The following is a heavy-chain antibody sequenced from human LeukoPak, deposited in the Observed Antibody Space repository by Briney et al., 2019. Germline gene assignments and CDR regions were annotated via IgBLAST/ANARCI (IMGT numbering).Heavy chain of an antibody. CDR1: GFTFSSYS. Sequence: PGGSLRLSCAASGFTFSSYSMNWVRQAPGKGLEWVSYISSSSSTIYYADSVKGRFTISRDNAKNSLYLQMNSLRAEDTAVYYCAREATLYDFWTWGQGTLVTVSS. D-gene: IGHD3-3*01. CDR3: AREATLYDFWT. V-gene: IGHV3-48*01. J-gene: IGHJ5*02. CDR2: ISSSSSTI.